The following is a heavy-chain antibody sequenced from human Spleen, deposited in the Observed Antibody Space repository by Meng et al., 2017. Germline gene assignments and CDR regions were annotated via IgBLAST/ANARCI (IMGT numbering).Heavy chain of an antibody. CDR2: ISSSGSTI. V-gene: IGHV3-11*04. CDR1: GFTVSHNY. D-gene: IGHD1-26*01. Sequence: GESLKISCAASGFTVSHNYMSWIRQAPGKGLEWVSYISSSGSTIYYADSVKGRFTISRDNAKNSLYLQMNSLRAEDTAVYYCARDLGRSGRYYAFDIWGQGTRVTVSS. CDR3: ARDLGRSGRYYAFDI. J-gene: IGHJ3*02.